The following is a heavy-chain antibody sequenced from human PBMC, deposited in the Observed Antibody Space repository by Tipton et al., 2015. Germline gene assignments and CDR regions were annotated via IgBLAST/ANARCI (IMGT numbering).Heavy chain of an antibody. Sequence: TLSLTCDVSGYSISSGYYWSWIRQPPGKGLEWIGYISYTDGAHYNPALKSRVTISVDKSKNQFSLKVTSVTAADTAVYFCARFRFQNQFEIDHWGQGTLVTVSS. J-gene: IGHJ4*02. CDR1: GYSISSGYY. D-gene: IGHD3-3*01. V-gene: IGHV4-61*05. CDR3: ARFRFQNQFEIDH. CDR2: ISYTDGA.